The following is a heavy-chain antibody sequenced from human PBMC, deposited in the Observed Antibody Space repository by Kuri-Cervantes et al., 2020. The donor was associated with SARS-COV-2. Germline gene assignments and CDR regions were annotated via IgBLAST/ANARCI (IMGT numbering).Heavy chain of an antibody. J-gene: IGHJ4*02. D-gene: IGHD5-18*01. V-gene: IGHV3-30*02. CDR3: VGETDTAMAFFDY. CDR2: IRYDGSNK. CDR1: GFTFSSYG. Sequence: GESLKISCAASGFTFSSYGMHWVRQAPGKGLEWVAFIRYDGSNKYYADSVKGRSTISRDNSKNTLYLQMNSLRAEDTAVYYCVGETDTAMAFFDYWGQGTLVTVSS.